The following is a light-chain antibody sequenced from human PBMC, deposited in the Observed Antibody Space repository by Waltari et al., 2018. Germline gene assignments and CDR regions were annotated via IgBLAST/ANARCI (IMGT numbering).Light chain of an antibody. CDR2: AAS. CDR3: QQLSTYPVT. J-gene: IGKJ4*01. V-gene: IGKV1-9*01. CDR1: QGLNSY. Sequence: DIQLTQSPSFLSASVGDRVTITCRASQGLNSYLGWYQQKPGKAPNLLIYAASTLQSGVPSRFCGSGSGTEFTLTISSLQPEDFATYYCQQLSTYPVTFGGGTKVEIK.